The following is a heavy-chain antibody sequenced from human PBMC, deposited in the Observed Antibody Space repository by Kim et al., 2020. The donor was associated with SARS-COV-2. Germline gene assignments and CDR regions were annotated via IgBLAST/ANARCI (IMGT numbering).Heavy chain of an antibody. J-gene: IGHJ5*02. CDR3: ARDSSGFSIWFDP. D-gene: IGHD3-22*01. Sequence: YNPSLKSRVTISVDTSKNQFSPKLSSVTAADTAVYYCARDSSGFSIWFDPWGQGTLVTVSS. V-gene: IGHV4-59*01.